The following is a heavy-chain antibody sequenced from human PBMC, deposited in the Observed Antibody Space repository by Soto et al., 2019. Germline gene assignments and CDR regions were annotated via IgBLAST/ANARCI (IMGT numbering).Heavy chain of an antibody. D-gene: IGHD6-19*01. CDR3: AVLAVAAQRYAFDI. CDR1: ARTISSYP. Sequence: ASANVSCKPFARTISSYPISRVRHALGQGLEWMGRIIPILGIANYAQKFQGRVTITADKSTSTAYMELSSLRSEDTAVYYCAVLAVAAQRYAFDIWGQGTMVTVSS. J-gene: IGHJ3*02. CDR2: IIPILGIA. V-gene: IGHV1-69*02.